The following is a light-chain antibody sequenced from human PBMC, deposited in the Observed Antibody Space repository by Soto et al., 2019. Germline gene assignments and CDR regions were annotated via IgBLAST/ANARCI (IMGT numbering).Light chain of an antibody. CDR3: QQRSNWPVT. V-gene: IGKV3-11*01. Sequence: EVVLTQSPVTLSLAPGERATLSFRSSQSVSGYLAWYQQKPGQAPRLLIYDVSNRATGIPARFSVSGSGTDFTLTISSLEPEDFAVYYCQQRSNWPVTFGQGTRLEI. CDR2: DVS. CDR1: QSVSGY. J-gene: IGKJ5*01.